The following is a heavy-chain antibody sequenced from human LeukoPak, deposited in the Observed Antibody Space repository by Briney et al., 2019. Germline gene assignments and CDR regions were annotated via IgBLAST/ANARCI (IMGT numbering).Heavy chain of an antibody. Sequence: SETLSLTCAVYGGSFSGYYWSWIRQPPGKGLEWLGEINHSGSTNYNPFLKSRVTISVDTSKNQFSLKLSSATAADTAVYSCARGPGYWGQGTLVTVSS. J-gene: IGHJ4*02. CDR2: INHSGST. V-gene: IGHV4-34*01. CDR3: ARGPGY. CDR1: GGSFSGYY.